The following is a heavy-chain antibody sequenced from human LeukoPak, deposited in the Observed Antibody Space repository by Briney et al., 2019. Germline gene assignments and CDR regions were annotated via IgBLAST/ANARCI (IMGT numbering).Heavy chain of an antibody. Sequence: ASVKVSCKASGYTFTSYAMNWVRQATGQGLEWMGWMNPNSGNTGYAQKFQGRVTITRNTSISTAYMELSSLRSEDTAVYYCARGRIAGYMDVWGKGTTVTVSS. V-gene: IGHV1-8*03. CDR2: MNPNSGNT. CDR3: ARGRIAGYMDV. D-gene: IGHD6-13*01. J-gene: IGHJ6*03. CDR1: GYTFTSYA.